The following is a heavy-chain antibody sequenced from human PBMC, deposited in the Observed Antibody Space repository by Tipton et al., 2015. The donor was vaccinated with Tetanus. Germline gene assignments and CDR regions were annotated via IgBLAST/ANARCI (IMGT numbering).Heavy chain of an antibody. D-gene: IGHD1-14*01. Sequence: TLSLTCTVSGASISSISYYWSWIRQPPGKGLEWIGSIHDSGTTNYNPSLKSRLTMSVDTSNNLFSLKLTSVTAADTAVYYCARGTGDYWGQGTLVTVSS. CDR2: IHDSGTT. J-gene: IGHJ4*02. CDR1: GASISSISYY. CDR3: ARGTGDY. V-gene: IGHV4-61*01.